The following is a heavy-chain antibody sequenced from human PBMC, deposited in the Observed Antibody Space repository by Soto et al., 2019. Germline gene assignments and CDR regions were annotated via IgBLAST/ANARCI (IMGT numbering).Heavy chain of an antibody. D-gene: IGHD2-21*01. J-gene: IGHJ4*02. CDR3: ARDFRDSCGVHSCIDFDF. CDR1: GYTFSSYG. CDR2: ISANSGDT. Sequence: QVQLVQSGADVKEPGASVRVSCKTSGYTFSSYGFSWVRQAPCQGLEWVAWISANSGDTNSAQKYQGRVTLNTDTSTSTANMDLRSLTSDGTAIYSCARDFRDSCGVHSCIDFDFWGQGTLATVSS. V-gene: IGHV1-18*01.